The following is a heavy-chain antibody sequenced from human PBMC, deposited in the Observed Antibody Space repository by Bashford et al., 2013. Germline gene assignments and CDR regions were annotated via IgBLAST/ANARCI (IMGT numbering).Heavy chain of an antibody. CDR1: GFTFGDYA. D-gene: IGHD2-15*01. V-gene: IGHV3-49*04. J-gene: IGHJ3*02. CDR2: IRSNTYGGTT. Sequence: GGSLRLSCTASGFTFGDYAMSWVRQAPGKGLEWVGFIRSNTYGGTTEYAASVKGRFTISRDDSKSIAYLHVNSLKTEDTAVYYCTRVESYCSGGSCYPDTFHIWGQGTMVTVSS. CDR3: TRVESYCSGGSCYPDTFHI.